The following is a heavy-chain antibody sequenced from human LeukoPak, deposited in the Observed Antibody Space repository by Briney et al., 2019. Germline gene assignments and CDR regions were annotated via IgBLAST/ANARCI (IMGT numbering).Heavy chain of an antibody. Sequence: GGSLRLSCAASGFTVSSNYMSWVRQAPGKGLEWVSVIYSGGSTYYADSVKGRFTISRDNSKNTLYLQMNSLRAEDTAVYYCALRWYYYDSSGSPDDAFDIWGQGTMVTVSS. CDR3: ALRWYYYDSSGSPDDAFDI. V-gene: IGHV3-66*01. CDR1: GFTVSSNY. J-gene: IGHJ3*02. D-gene: IGHD3-22*01. CDR2: IYSGGST.